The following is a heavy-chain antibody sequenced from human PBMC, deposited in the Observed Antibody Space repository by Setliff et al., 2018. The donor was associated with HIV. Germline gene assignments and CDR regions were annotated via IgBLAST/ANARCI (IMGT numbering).Heavy chain of an antibody. Sequence: LRLSCAASGFTFNSYCINWVRQPPGKGLEWVSSISSGSGFIYYADSVKGRFTISRDHAKNSVFLQMDSLRAEDTAVYYCARDSGPYEDYIWGTYRPIYFQYWGRGTLVTVSS. CDR1: GFTFNSYC. J-gene: IGHJ1*01. D-gene: IGHD3-16*02. CDR2: ISSGSGFI. V-gene: IGHV3-21*01. CDR3: ARDSGPYEDYIWGTYRPIYFQY.